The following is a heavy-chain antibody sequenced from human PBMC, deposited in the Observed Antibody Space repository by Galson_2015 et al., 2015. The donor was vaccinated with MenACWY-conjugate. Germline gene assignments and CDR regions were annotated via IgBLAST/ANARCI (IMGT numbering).Heavy chain of an antibody. CDR2: IRSKAYGGTT. CDR1: GFTFGDYA. V-gene: IGHV3-49*03. CDR3: TAAAAAGTVWFDP. D-gene: IGHD6-13*01. Sequence: SLRLSCAASGFTFGDYAMSWFRQAPGKGLEWVGFIRSKAYGGTTEYAASVKGRFTISRDDSKSIAYLQMNSLKTEDTAVYYCTAAAAAGTVWFDPWDQGTLVTVSS. J-gene: IGHJ5*02.